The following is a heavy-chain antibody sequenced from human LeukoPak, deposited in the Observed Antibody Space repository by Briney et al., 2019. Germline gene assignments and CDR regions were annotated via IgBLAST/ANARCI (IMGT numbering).Heavy chain of an antibody. Sequence: PGGSLRLSCAASGFTFSNYAMSWVRQAPGKGLEWVSAIVGSGGSTYYADSVKGRFSISRDNSKNTLFLQVNSLRVGDTALYYCSKWGDYDVLTGYYDSDFWGQGTLVTVSS. V-gene: IGHV3-23*01. D-gene: IGHD3-9*01. J-gene: IGHJ4*02. CDR2: IVGSGGST. CDR3: SKWGDYDVLTGYYDSDF. CDR1: GFTFSNYA.